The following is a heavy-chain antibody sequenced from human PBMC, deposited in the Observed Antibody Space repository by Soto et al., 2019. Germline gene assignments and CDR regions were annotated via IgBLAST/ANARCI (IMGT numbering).Heavy chain of an antibody. D-gene: IGHD2-15*01. V-gene: IGHV3-48*02. CDR3: ARDYGGNWEDAFDI. CDR1: GFTFSSYS. Sequence: PGGSLRLSCAASGFTFSSYSMNWVRQAPGKGLEWVSYISSSSTIYYADSVKGRFTISRDNAKNSLYLQMNSLRDEDTAVYYCARDYGGNWEDAFDIWGQGTMVTVSS. J-gene: IGHJ3*02. CDR2: ISSSSTI.